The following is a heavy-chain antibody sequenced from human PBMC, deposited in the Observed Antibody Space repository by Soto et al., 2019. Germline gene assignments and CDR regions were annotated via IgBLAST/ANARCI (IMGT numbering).Heavy chain of an antibody. D-gene: IGHD7-27*01. J-gene: IGHJ4*02. CDR2: LIPLFGTT. Sequence: QVQLVQSGAEVKKPGSSVKVSCEASGGTFSGHAISWVRQAPGQGPEWMGGLIPLFGTTQHAQNFQGRLTITADKSTSTAYMELTSPRFYDTAIYYCARGPNWGYRFDSWGQGTLVTVSS. CDR3: ARGPNWGYRFDS. CDR1: GGTFSGHA. V-gene: IGHV1-69*06.